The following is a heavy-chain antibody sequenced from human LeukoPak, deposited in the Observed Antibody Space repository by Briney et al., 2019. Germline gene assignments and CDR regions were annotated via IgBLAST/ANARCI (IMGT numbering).Heavy chain of an antibody. Sequence: PSETLSLTCTVSGGSISSYYWSWIRQPPGKGLEWIGYIYYSGSTNYNPSLKSRVTISVDTSKNQFSLKLSSVTAADTAVYYCARAGGYYSYYYGMDVWGQGTTVTVCS. D-gene: IGHD3-10*01. V-gene: IGHV4-59*01. CDR1: GGSISSYY. CDR2: IYYSGST. CDR3: ARAGGYYSYYYGMDV. J-gene: IGHJ6*02.